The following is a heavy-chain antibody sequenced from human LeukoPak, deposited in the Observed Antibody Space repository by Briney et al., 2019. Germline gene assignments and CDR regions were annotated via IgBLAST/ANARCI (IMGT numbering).Heavy chain of an antibody. CDR2: ISASGSST. CDR3: AKDVSIYCGGDCYSPFDY. D-gene: IGHD2-21*02. CDR1: GLTFSSYS. Sequence: GGSLRLSCAASGLTFSSYSMSWVRQAPGKGLYWVSGISASGSSTYYADSVKGRFTISRDNSKNTLYLQMNSLRAEDTAVYYCAKDVSIYCGGDCYSPFDYWGQGTLVTVSS. J-gene: IGHJ4*02. V-gene: IGHV3-23*01.